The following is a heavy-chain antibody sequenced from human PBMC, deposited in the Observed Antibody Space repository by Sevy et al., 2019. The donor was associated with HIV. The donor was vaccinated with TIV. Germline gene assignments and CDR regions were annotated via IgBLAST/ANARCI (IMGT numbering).Heavy chain of an antibody. J-gene: IGHJ4*02. V-gene: IGHV3-21*01. Sequence: GGSLRLSCAASGFTFSHAWMNWVRQAPGKGLEWVSSISSSSSYIYYADSVKGRFTISRDNAKNSLYLQMNSLRAEDTAVYYCARAQSGNYYDSSGYAFDYWGQGTLVTVSS. CDR3: ARAQSGNYYDSSGYAFDY. CDR1: GFTFSHAW. D-gene: IGHD3-22*01. CDR2: ISSSSSYI.